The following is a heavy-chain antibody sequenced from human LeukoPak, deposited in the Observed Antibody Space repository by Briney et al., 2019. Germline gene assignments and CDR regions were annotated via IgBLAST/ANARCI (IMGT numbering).Heavy chain of an antibody. CDR2: ISSSSSYT. CDR3: ARDSGYSGYSDY. CDR1: GFTFSDYY. J-gene: IGHJ4*02. V-gene: IGHV3-11*05. Sequence: GGALRLSCAASGFTFSDYYMSWIRQAPGKGLEWVSYISSSSSYTDYADSVKGRFTISRDNAKNSLNLQMNSLRAEDTAVYYCARDSGYSGYSDYWGQGTLVTVPS. D-gene: IGHD5-12*01.